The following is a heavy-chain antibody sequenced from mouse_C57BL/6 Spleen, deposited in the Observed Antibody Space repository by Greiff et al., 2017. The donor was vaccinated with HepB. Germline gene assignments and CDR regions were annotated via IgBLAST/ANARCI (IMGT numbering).Heavy chain of an antibody. CDR3: AATVVARAY. CDR1: GYTFTSYW. V-gene: IGHV1-64*01. Sequence: QVQLQQSGAELVKPGASVKLSCKASGYTFTSYWMHWVKQRPGQGLEWIGMIHPNSGSTNYNEKFKSKATLTVDKSSSSAYMQLSSLTSEDSAVYYCAATVVARAYWGQGTTLTVSS. D-gene: IGHD1-1*01. J-gene: IGHJ2*01. CDR2: IHPNSGST.